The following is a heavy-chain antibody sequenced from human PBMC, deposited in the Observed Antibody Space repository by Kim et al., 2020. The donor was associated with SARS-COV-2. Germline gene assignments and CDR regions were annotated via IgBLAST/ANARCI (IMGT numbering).Heavy chain of an antibody. CDR1: GYTFTTYY. D-gene: IGHD4-17*01. V-gene: IGHV1-46*01. J-gene: IGHJ4*02. CDR3: ARGDYGDYRAPYYFDY. CDR2: TNPSGGNP. Sequence: ASVKVSCKASGYTFTTYYIHWVRQAPGQGLEWMGITNPSGGNPRYAQKFQGRVSMTRDTSTNTVYMELSSLRSEDTAVYYCARGDYGDYRAPYYFDYWGQGTLVTV.